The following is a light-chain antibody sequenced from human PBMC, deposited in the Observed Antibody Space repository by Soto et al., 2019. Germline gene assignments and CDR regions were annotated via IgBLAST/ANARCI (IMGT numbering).Light chain of an antibody. CDR2: DNT. V-gene: IGLV1-40*01. CDR3: QSFHKCLSAVV. Sequence: QSVLTQPPSVSGSPGERVTISCTGSSSDIGAGYRVRWYQQVPGTAPKLLIYDNTNRPSGVSVRFSGSKSSTSASLAIYGLQAEDEADYYCQSFHKCLSAVVFGGGTKVTVL. J-gene: IGLJ2*01. CDR1: SSDIGAGYR.